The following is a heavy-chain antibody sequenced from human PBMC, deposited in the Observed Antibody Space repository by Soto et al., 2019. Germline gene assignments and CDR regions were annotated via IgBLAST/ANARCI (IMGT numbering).Heavy chain of an antibody. CDR3: AKNDGSSYYYYYMDV. Sequence: EVQLVETGGGLVQPGRSLRLSCAASGFTFNYYAMHWVRQAPGKGLEWVSGISWNSDTIGYADSVKGRFTISRDNAKNSLYLQMNSLRAEDTALYYCAKNDGSSYYYYYMDVWGKGTTVTVSS. CDR1: GFTFNYYA. D-gene: IGHD1-1*01. V-gene: IGHV3-9*01. J-gene: IGHJ6*03. CDR2: ISWNSDTI.